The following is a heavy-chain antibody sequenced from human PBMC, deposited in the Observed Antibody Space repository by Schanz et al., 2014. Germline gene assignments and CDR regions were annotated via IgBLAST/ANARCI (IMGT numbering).Heavy chain of an antibody. CDR1: GITLSGYG. CDR2: ISFDGRNT. J-gene: IGHJ4*02. Sequence: VRLVASGGGLVKPGGSLRLSCAASGITLSGYGLHWVRQAPGKGLEWVGFISFDGRNTGYAHSVKGRFTISRDNSKNTVNLQMNSLRAEDTAVYYCAKEKEEVAADGSFFDYWGQGTLVTVSS. CDR3: AKEKEEVAADGSFFDY. V-gene: IGHV3-30*18. D-gene: IGHD6-13*01.